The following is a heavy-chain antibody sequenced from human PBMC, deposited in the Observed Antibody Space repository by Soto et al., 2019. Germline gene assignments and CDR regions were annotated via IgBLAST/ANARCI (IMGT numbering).Heavy chain of an antibody. J-gene: IGHJ5*02. CDR1: GGSISSGSYY. Sequence: PSETLSLTCTVSGGSISSGSYYWSWIRQHPGKGLEWIGYIYYSGRTYYNPSLKSRVSISLDTSKNQFSLKLTSVTAADTAVYYCARAYSSTFSWFDPWGQGTLVTVSS. V-gene: IGHV4-31*03. CDR3: ARAYSSTFSWFDP. D-gene: IGHD6-13*01. CDR2: IYYSGRT.